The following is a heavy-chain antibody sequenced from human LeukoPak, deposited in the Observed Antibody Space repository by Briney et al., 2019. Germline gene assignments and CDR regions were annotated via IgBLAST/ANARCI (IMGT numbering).Heavy chain of an antibody. V-gene: IGHV4-31*11. D-gene: IGHD4-17*01. CDR1: GGSFSGYY. CDR2: ICYSGGT. CDR3: ATASLRWLRPLDY. J-gene: IGHJ4*02. Sequence: SETLSLTCAVYGGSFSGYYWSWIRQHPGKGLEWIGYICYSGGTYYNPSLESRVTISVDTSKNQFSLKLSSVIAADTAVYFCATASLRWLRPLDYWGQGTLVTVSS.